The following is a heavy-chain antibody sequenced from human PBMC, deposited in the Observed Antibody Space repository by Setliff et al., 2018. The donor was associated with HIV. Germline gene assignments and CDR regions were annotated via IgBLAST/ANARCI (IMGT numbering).Heavy chain of an antibody. V-gene: IGHV3-15*01. D-gene: IGHD6-19*01. Sequence: PGGSLRLSCAASGFSFSNAWMNWVRQAPGKGLEWVGRIKSKTDGGTTDYAAPVKGRFTISRDDSKNTLYMQMNSLKTEDTAVYYCTTGIVSVAGIFPYYFYYMDVWGEGTTVTVSS. CDR1: GFSFSNAW. J-gene: IGHJ6*03. CDR3: TTGIVSVAGIFPYYFYYMDV. CDR2: IKSKTDGGTT.